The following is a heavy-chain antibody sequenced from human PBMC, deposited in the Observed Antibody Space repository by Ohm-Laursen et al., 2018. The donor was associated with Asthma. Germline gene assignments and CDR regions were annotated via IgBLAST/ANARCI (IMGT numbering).Heavy chain of an antibody. CDR1: GGTFSSYA. CDR2: IIPIFGTA. Sequence: SVKVSCKASGGTFSSYAISWVRQAPGQGLEWMGGIIPIFGTANYAQKFQGRVTITADESTSTAYMELSSLRSEDTAVYYCARGGDGYFLYYYGMDVWGQGTTVTVSS. CDR3: ARGGDGYFLYYYGMDV. J-gene: IGHJ6*02. D-gene: IGHD5-24*01. V-gene: IGHV1-69*13.